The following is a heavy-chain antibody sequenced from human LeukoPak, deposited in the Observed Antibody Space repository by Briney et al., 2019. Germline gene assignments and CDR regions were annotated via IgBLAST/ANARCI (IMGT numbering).Heavy chain of an antibody. CDR3: ATHFTVTRPLDY. V-gene: IGHV4-59*08. D-gene: IGHD4-17*01. CDR2: IYYSGST. Sequence: WETLSLICTVSGGSMSSYYWSWLRQPPGKGLEWIGYIYYSGSTSYNPSPKRRITISVDTCKNQVSLKLSSVTAADTAVYYCATHFTVTRPLDYWGQGTLVTVSS. J-gene: IGHJ4*02. CDR1: GGSMSSYY.